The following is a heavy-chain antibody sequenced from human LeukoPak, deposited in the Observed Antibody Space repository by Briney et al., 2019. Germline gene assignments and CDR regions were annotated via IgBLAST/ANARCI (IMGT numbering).Heavy chain of an antibody. CDR2: TVGDGSRT. CDR3: AKYRPGTYYRGPGMDV. J-gene: IGHJ6*02. D-gene: IGHD3-10*01. Sequence: GGSLKLSCAASGFTFTSYAMSWVRQAPGKGLEWFSATVGDGSRTFYADFVKGRFTISRDNSKNTLYLRVDSLRAEDTAVYYCAKYRPGTYYRGPGMDVWGQGTTVTVSS. V-gene: IGHV3-23*01. CDR1: GFTFTSYA.